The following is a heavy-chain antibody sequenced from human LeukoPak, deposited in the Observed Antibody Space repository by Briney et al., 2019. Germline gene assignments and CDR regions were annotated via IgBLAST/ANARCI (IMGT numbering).Heavy chain of an antibody. CDR3: AKDDPLVRGVDY. D-gene: IGHD3-10*01. J-gene: IGHJ4*02. V-gene: IGHV3-33*06. Sequence: GGSLRLSCAASGFTFSSYGMHWVRQAPGKGLEWVAVIWYDGSKKYHADSVKGRFTISRDNSENTLYLQMNSLRAEDTAVYYCAKDDPLVRGVDYWGQGTLVTVSS. CDR1: GFTFSSYG. CDR2: IWYDGSKK.